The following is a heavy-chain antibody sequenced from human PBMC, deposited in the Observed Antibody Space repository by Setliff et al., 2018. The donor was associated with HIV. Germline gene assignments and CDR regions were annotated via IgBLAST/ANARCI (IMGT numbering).Heavy chain of an antibody. D-gene: IGHD6-19*01. J-gene: IGHJ5*02. CDR2: IYYSGST. CDR3: ARTPGPGGWPTGWFDP. Sequence: SETLSLTCTVSGGSISSYYWSWIRQPPGKGLEWIGYIYYSGSTNHNPSLKSRVTISVDTSKNQFSLRLTSVTAADAAVYYCARTPGPGGWPTGWFDPWGQGTLVTVSS. V-gene: IGHV4-59*01. CDR1: GGSISSYY.